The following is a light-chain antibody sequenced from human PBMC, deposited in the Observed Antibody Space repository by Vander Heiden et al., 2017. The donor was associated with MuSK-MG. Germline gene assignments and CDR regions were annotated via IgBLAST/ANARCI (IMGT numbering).Light chain of an antibody. V-gene: IGKV2-29*01. Sequence: VMTQTERALSVTPGQPASISCKSSQSLLHSDGKTYLYWYRQKPGQSPQLLIYEVSFCSSGVPDTFRASASGTDVAVEVSQVDAEDVGVDFVVFGRGTK. CDR1: QSLLHSDGKTY. CDR2: EVS. CDR3: V. J-gene: IGKJ4*02.